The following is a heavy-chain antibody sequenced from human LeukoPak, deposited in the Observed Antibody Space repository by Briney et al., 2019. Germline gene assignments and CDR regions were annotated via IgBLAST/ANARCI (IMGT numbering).Heavy chain of an antibody. V-gene: IGHV3-21*01. D-gene: IGHD5-12*01. J-gene: IGHJ4*02. CDR3: ASIVYSGYDSNDY. CDR1: GFTFSSYS. Sequence: GGSLRLSCAASGFTFSSYSMNWVRQAPGKGLEWVSSISSSSSYICYADSVKGRFTISRDNAKNSLYLQMNSLRAEDTAVYYCASIVYSGYDSNDYWGQGTLVTVSS. CDR2: ISSSSSYI.